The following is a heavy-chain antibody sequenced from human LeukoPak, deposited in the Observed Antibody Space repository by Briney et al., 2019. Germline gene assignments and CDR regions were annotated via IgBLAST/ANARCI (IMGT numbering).Heavy chain of an antibody. CDR1: GFTFDDYA. CDR3: AKYSSSWYSDLAYYYYGMDV. CDR2: ISWNSGSI. J-gene: IGHJ6*02. V-gene: IGHV3-9*01. D-gene: IGHD6-13*01. Sequence: SLRLSCAASGFTFDDYAMHWVRQAPGKGLEWVSGISWNSGSIGYADSVKGRFTISRDNAKNSLYLQMNSLRAEDTALYYCAKYSSSWYSDLAYYYYGMDVWGQGTTVTVSS.